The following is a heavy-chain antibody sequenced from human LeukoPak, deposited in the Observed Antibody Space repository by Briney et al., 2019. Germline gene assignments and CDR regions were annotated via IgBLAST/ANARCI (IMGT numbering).Heavy chain of an antibody. CDR3: ASTKLDCKNGVCYDY. Sequence: ASVKVSCKASDYTFTNYGVSWLRQAPGQGLEWMGWISAYNGKTYHAQKFQGRVTVTTDTSTSTAYMDLRSLRSDDTAVYYCASTKLDCKNGVCYDYWGQGTPVTVSS. D-gene: IGHD2-8*01. V-gene: IGHV1-18*01. J-gene: IGHJ4*02. CDR1: DYTFTNYG. CDR2: ISAYNGKT.